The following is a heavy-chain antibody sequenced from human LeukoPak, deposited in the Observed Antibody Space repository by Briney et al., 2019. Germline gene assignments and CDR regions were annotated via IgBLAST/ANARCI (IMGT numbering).Heavy chain of an antibody. V-gene: IGHV1-24*01. D-gene: IGHD3-9*01. Sequence: ASVKVSCKVSGYTLTELSMHWVRQAPGKGLEWMGGFDPEDGETIYAQKFQGRVTMTEDTSTDTAYMELSSLRSDDTAVYYCARRPGTYYDILTGTDAFDIWGQGTMVTVSS. CDR3: ARRPGTYYDILTGTDAFDI. J-gene: IGHJ3*02. CDR2: FDPEDGET. CDR1: GYTLTELS.